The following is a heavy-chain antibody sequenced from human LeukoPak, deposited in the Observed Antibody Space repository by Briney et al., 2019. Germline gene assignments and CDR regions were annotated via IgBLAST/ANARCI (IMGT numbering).Heavy chain of an antibody. Sequence: GGSLRLSCAASGFTLSSYWMSWVRQAPGKGLEWVANIKEDGSEKYYVDSVEGRYTISRDNAKNSLYLHMNSLTAEDTAMYYCARDWVAGVPFDAFDIWGQGTMVSVSS. J-gene: IGHJ3*02. D-gene: IGHD3-10*01. CDR1: GFTLSSYW. CDR3: ARDWVAGVPFDAFDI. V-gene: IGHV3-7*01. CDR2: IKEDGSEK.